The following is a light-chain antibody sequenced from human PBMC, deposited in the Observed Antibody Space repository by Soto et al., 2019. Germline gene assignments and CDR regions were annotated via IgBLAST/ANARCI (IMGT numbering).Light chain of an antibody. J-gene: IGKJ5*01. Sequence: EIVMTQSPATLSVSPVEIANLYFRASQSVSINLAWYQQKPGQAPRLLIYGASTRATGIPDRFSGSKSGTDFTLTIRRLEPEDAGVYYCQQYGSSPINCGQGTRREIK. CDR1: QSVSIN. CDR3: QQYGSSPIN. CDR2: GAS. V-gene: IGKV3-20*01.